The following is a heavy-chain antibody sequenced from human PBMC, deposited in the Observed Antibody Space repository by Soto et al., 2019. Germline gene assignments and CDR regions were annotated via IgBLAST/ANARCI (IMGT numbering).Heavy chain of an antibody. CDR1: GFTFITYS. Sequence: PGGSLRLSCAASGFTFITYSMNWVRQTPGKGLEWVSYISSSSSTIYYADSVKGRSTISRDNAKNSLFLQMNSLRDEDTAVYYCARDYVVVVPAAKGTQYYPSVDVWGQGTTVTVSS. J-gene: IGHJ6*02. D-gene: IGHD2-2*01. V-gene: IGHV3-48*02. CDR3: ARDYVVVVPAAKGTQYYPSVDV. CDR2: ISSSSSTI.